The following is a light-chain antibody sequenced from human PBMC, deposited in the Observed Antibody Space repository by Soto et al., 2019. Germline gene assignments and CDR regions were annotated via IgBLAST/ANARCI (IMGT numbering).Light chain of an antibody. Sequence: DIQITQSPSTLSASVGDRVTITCRASQSISRDLAWYQQKSGKAPNLLIFDASRLESGVPSRFSGSGSGTEFTLTIRSLKPDDFATYYCQQSYSTSITVGQGTRLEIK. V-gene: IGKV1-5*01. J-gene: IGKJ5*01. CDR3: QQSYSTSIT. CDR2: DAS. CDR1: QSISRD.